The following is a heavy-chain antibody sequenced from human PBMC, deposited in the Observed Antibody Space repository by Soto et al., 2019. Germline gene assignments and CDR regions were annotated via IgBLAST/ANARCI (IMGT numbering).Heavy chain of an antibody. V-gene: IGHV1-8*01. CDR2: MNPNSGNT. CDR3: ASGLVYSSSFAWTGYYYGMDV. Sequence: QVQLVQSGAEVKKPGASVKVSCKASGYTFTSYDINWVRQATGQGLEWMGWMNPNSGNTGYAQKFQGRVTMTRNTSISTAYMELRSLRSEDTAVYYCASGLVYSSSFAWTGYYYGMDVWGQGTTVTVSS. CDR1: GYTFTSYD. D-gene: IGHD6-6*01. J-gene: IGHJ6*02.